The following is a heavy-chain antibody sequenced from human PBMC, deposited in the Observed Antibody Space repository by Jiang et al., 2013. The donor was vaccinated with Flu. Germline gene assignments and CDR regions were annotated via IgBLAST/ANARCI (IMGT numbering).Heavy chain of an antibody. CDR2: INHSGST. CDR1: Y. D-gene: IGHD2-15*01. V-gene: IGHV4-34*01. Sequence: YWSWIRQPPGKGLEWIGEINHSGSTNYNPSLKSRVTISVDTSKNQFSLKLSSVTAADTAVYYCARVRCSGATCYSHRWAFDIWGQGSMVTVSS. J-gene: IGHJ3*02. CDR3: ARVRCSGATCYSHRWAFDI.